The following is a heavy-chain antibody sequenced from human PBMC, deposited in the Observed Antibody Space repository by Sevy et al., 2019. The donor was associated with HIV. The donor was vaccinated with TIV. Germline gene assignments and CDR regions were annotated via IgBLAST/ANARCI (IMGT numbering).Heavy chain of an antibody. J-gene: IGHJ6*02. D-gene: IGHD1-1*01. CDR1: GGSVSRSSYY. CDR3: ARPESTTVTYSMDV. Sequence: SETLSLTCTVSGGSVSRSSYYWGWIRQPPGKGLEWIGSIYYTGSTNHNPSLKSRVTISMDRSKNQFSLKLSSVTAADTAIYYCARPESTTVTYSMDVWGQGTTVTVSS. CDR2: IYYTGST. V-gene: IGHV4-39*01.